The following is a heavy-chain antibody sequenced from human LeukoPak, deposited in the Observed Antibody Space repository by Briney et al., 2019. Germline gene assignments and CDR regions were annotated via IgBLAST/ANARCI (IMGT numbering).Heavy chain of an antibody. Sequence: SETLSLTCTVSGGSISSYYWSWIRQPPGKGLEWIGYIYCSGSTNYNPSLKSRVTISVDTSKNQFSLKLSSVTAADTAVYYCARVIPGYYYYYGMDVWGQGTTVTVSS. CDR3: ARVIPGYYYYYGMDV. CDR1: GGSISSYY. CDR2: IYCSGST. D-gene: IGHD1-14*01. V-gene: IGHV4-59*01. J-gene: IGHJ6*02.